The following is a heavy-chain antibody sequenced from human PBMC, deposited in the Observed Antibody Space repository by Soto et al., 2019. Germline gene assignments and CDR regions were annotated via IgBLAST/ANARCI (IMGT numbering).Heavy chain of an antibody. CDR3: AKDITIFGVVLYGMDV. CDR1: GFTFDDYT. D-gene: IGHD3-3*01. Sequence: GALRLSCAASGFTFDDYTMHWVRQAPGKGLEWVSLISWDGGSTYYADSVKGRFTISRDNSKNSLYLQMNSLRTEDTALYYCAKDITIFGVVLYGMDVWGQGTTVTVSS. CDR2: ISWDGGST. V-gene: IGHV3-43*01. J-gene: IGHJ6*02.